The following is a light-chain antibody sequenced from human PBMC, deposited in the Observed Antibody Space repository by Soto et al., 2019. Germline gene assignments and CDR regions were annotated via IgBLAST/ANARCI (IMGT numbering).Light chain of an antibody. Sequence: QSVLTQPASLSGSPGQSITISCTGTSSDVGGYNYVSWYQQHPGKAPKLIIYEVSNRPSGVSTRFSGSKSGNTASLTISGLQAEDEADYYCNSYTSSNTHNYVFGTGTKVTFL. CDR1: SSDVGGYNY. J-gene: IGLJ1*01. V-gene: IGLV2-14*01. CDR2: EVS. CDR3: NSYTSSNTHNYV.